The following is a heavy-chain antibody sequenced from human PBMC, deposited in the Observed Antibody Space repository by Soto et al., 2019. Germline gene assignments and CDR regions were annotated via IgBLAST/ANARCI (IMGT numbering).Heavy chain of an antibody. CDR2: IWYDGSNK. Sequence: GGSLRLSCAASGFTFSSYGMHWVRQAPGKGLEWVAVIWYDGSNKYYADSVKGRFTISRDNSKNTLYLQMNSLRAEDTAVYYCAKDRGQQLVTEYYYYYYGMDVWGQGTTVTVSS. V-gene: IGHV3-33*06. D-gene: IGHD6-13*01. CDR1: GFTFSSYG. J-gene: IGHJ6*02. CDR3: AKDRGQQLVTEYYYYYYGMDV.